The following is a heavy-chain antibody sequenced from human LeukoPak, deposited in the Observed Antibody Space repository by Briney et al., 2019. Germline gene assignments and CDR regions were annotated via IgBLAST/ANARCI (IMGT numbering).Heavy chain of an antibody. CDR2: IYIGAST. J-gene: IGHJ4*02. V-gene: IGHV3-66*01. CDR1: GFTVSSNY. CDR3: ARVSTVDY. D-gene: IGHD1-26*01. Sequence: GSLRLSCAASGFTVSSNYMSWVRQAPGKGLEWESVIYIGASTYYAYSVKGTFTISRYNSKNTLYLQMNSLRAEDTAVYYCARVSTVDYWGQGTLVTVSS.